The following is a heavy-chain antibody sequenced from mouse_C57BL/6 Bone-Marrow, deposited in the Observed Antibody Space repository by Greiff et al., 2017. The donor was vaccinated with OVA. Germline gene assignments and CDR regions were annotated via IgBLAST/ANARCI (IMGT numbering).Heavy chain of an antibody. V-gene: IGHV14-4*01. J-gene: IGHJ1*03. Sequence: VQLQQSGAELVRPGASVKLSCTASGFNIKDDYMHWVKQRPEQGLEWIGWIDPENGDTDYASKFQGKATLTADTSSNTAYLQLSSLTSEDAAVYYCTTFWLLPSCWYFDVWGTGTTVTVSS. CDR1: GFNIKDDY. CDR2: IDPENGDT. D-gene: IGHD2-3*01. CDR3: TTFWLLPSCWYFDV.